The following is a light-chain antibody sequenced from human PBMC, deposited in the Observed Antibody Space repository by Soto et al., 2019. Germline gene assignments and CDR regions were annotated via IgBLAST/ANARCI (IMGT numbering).Light chain of an antibody. Sequence: QSALTQPPSASGSLGRSVTISCTGTSSDLGAYNYVAWYQQHPGKAPKLIIYEVIKRPPGVPDRFSGSKSGNTASLTVSGLQAEDEADYYCSSYAGTNTYVFGTGTKVTVL. CDR1: SSDLGAYNY. CDR2: EVI. V-gene: IGLV2-8*01. J-gene: IGLJ1*01. CDR3: SSYAGTNTYV.